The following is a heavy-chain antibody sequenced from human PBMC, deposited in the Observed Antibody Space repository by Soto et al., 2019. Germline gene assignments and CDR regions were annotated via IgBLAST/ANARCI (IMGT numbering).Heavy chain of an antibody. CDR3: ARDLGRSYGMDV. CDR1: GGTFSSYA. V-gene: IGHV1-69*13. J-gene: IGHJ6*02. Sequence: GASVKVSCKASGGTFSSYAISWVRQAPGQGLEWMGGIIPIFGTANYAQKFQGRVTITADESTSTAYMELSSLRSEDTAVYYCARDLGRSYGMDVWGQGTTVTVSS. CDR2: IIPIFGTA.